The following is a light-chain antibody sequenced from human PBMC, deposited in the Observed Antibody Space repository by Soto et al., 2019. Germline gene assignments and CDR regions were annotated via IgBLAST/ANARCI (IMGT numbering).Light chain of an antibody. CDR2: EVT. CDR3: SSYAGSDSFGV. CDR1: SSDVGGYNY. J-gene: IGLJ1*01. Sequence: QSVLTQPPSASGSPGQSVTISCTGTSSDVGGYNYVSWYQHHPGKAPKLMIYEVTKRPSGVPDRFSGSKSGNTASLTVSGLQAEDEADYYRSSYAGSDSFGVFGTGTKVTVL. V-gene: IGLV2-8*01.